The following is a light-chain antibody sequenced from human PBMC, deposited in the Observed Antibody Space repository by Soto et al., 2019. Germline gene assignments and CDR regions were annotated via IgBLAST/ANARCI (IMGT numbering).Light chain of an antibody. Sequence: EIVLTQSPGTLSLSPGERATLSCRASQTISSSYLAWYQQKPGQAPRLLIYDASTRATGIPDRFSGSGSGKDFTLTINRLEPEDFTVYFCQQFGGSPLFTFGPGTTVDIE. CDR3: QQFGGSPLFT. CDR1: QTISSSY. V-gene: IGKV3-20*01. J-gene: IGKJ3*01. CDR2: DAS.